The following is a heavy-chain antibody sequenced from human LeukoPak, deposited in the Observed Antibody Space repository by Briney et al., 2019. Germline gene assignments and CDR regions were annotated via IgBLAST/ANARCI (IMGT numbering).Heavy chain of an antibody. V-gene: IGHV4-39*01. CDR3: ALYCRLSSNCGYYGMDV. D-gene: IGHD2-15*01. J-gene: IGHJ6*02. CDR2: IYYSGST. CDR1: GGSISSSSYY. Sequence: SETLSLTRTVSGGSISSSSYYWGWIRQPPGKGLEWIGSIYYSGSTYYNPSLKSRVTISVDTSKNQFSLKLSSVTAADTAVYYCALYCRLSSNCGYYGMDVWGQGTTVTVSS.